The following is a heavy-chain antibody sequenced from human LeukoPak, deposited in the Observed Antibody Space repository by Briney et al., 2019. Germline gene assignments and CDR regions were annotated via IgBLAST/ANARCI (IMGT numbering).Heavy chain of an antibody. J-gene: IGHJ3*02. Sequence: PGGSLRLSCAASGFTFSSYAMHGVRQAPGKGLEWVAVISYDGSNKYYADTVKGRFTISRDNSKNTLYLQMNSLRAEDTAVYYCAREDSSGYFGGAFDIWGQGTMVTVSS. CDR1: GFTFSSYA. V-gene: IGHV3-30*04. CDR3: AREDSSGYFGGAFDI. CDR2: ISYDGSNK. D-gene: IGHD3-22*01.